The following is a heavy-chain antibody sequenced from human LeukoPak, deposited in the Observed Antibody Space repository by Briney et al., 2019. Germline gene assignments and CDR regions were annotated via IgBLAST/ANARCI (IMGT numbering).Heavy chain of an antibody. V-gene: IGHV3-48*01. CDR1: GFTFSSYS. CDR3: GTSGGGYAFEY. CDR2: ISSSSSTI. J-gene: IGHJ4*02. Sequence: GGSLRLSCAASGFTFSSYSMNWVRQAPGKGLEWVSYISSSSSTIYYADSVKGRFTISRDNAKNSLYLQMNSLRAEDTAVYYCGTSGGGYAFEYWGQGTLVTVSS. D-gene: IGHD5-12*01.